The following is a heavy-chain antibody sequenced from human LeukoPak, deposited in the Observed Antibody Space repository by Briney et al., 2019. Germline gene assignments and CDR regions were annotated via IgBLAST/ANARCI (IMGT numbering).Heavy chain of an antibody. CDR2: IIPIFGTA. Sequence: GSSVKVSCKASGGTFSSYAISWVRQAPGQGLEWMGGIIPIFGTANYAQKFQGRVTITADESTSTAYMELSSLRSEDTAVYYCARVREAEAPNYFDYWGQGTLVTVSS. J-gene: IGHJ4*02. CDR3: ARVREAEAPNYFDY. CDR1: GGTFSSYA. V-gene: IGHV1-69*01. D-gene: IGHD6-19*01.